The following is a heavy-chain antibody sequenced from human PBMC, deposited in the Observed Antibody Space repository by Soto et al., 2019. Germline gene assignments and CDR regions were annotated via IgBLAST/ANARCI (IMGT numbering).Heavy chain of an antibody. V-gene: IGHV3-11*06. D-gene: IGHD3-22*01. CDR1: GFPFSDYY. J-gene: IGHJ4*02. CDR3: ARNFDSGGYYSDY. Sequence: GGSLRLSCAASGFPFSDYYMSWIRQAPGEGLEWISYISSSAYTIYADSVKGRFTISRDNAKNSLFLQMTSLRVEDTAVYYCARNFDSGGYYSDYWDQGTLVTVSS. CDR2: ISSSAYT.